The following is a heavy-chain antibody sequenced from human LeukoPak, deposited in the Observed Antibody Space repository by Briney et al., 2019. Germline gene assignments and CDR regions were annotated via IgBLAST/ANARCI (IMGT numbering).Heavy chain of an antibody. CDR2: INIDGSST. V-gene: IGHV3-74*01. CDR3: ASSSRRYYYMDV. Sequence: GGSLRLSCAASGFTFSSYWMHWVRQAPGKGLVWVSRINIDGSSTSYADSVKGRFTISRDNAKNTLYLQMNSLRAEDTAVYYCASSSRRYYYMDVWGKGTTVTVSS. CDR1: GFTFSSYW. J-gene: IGHJ6*03.